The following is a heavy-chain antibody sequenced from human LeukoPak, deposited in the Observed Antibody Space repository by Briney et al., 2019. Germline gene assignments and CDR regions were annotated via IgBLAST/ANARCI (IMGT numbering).Heavy chain of an antibody. J-gene: IGHJ4*02. CDR3: AVSPIAVAGAY. V-gene: IGHV3-21*01. CDR2: ISSSSSYI. CDR1: GFTFSSYS. D-gene: IGHD6-19*01. Sequence: PGGFLRLSCAASGFTFSSYSMNWVRQAPGKGLEWVSSISSSSSYIYYADSVKGRFTISRDNAKNSLYLQMNSLRAEDTAVYYCAVSPIAVAGAYWGQGTLVTVSS.